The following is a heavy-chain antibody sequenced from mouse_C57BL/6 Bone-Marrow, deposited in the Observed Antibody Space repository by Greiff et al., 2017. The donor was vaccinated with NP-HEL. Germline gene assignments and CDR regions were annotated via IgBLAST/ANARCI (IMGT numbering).Heavy chain of an antibody. CDR3: ATTMITSRYFDV. J-gene: IGHJ1*03. D-gene: IGHD2-4*01. CDR1: GYAFSSSW. CDR2: IYPGDGDT. V-gene: IGHV1-82*01. Sequence: QVQLQQSGPELVKPGASVKISCKASGYAFSSSWMNWVKQRPGKGLEWIGRIYPGDGDTNYNGKFKGKATLTADKSSSTAYMQLSSLTSEDSAVSFCATTMITSRYFDVWGTGTTVTVSS.